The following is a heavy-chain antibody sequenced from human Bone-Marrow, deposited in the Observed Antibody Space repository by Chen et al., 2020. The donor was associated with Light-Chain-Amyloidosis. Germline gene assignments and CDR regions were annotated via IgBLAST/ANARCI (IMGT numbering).Heavy chain of an antibody. V-gene: IGHV5-51*01. D-gene: IGHD5-12*01. CDR1: GYNVPNHW. J-gene: IGHJ4*02. CDR3: ARRRDGYNFDY. Sequence: DPLVLQVTDLKDHGAALKYCCKDLGYNVPNHWIGWVRQMPGKGREWMGVIYPDDSDARYSPSVEGQVTISADKSITTAYLQWRSLKASDTAMYYCARRRDGYNFDYWGQGTLVTVSS. CDR2: IYPDDSDA.